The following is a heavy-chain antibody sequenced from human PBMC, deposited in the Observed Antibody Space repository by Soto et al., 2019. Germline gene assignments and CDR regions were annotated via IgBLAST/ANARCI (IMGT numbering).Heavy chain of an antibody. D-gene: IGHD3-3*01. CDR3: ARGDPYYDFWSGFVDV. J-gene: IGHJ6*02. Sequence: PGGSLRLSCAASGFTISSYAMNWVRQAPGKGLEWVSSISSSGGTTCYADSVKGRFTISRDNSKNTLYLQMNSLRAEDTAVYYCARGDPYYDFWSGFVDVWGQGTTVTISS. CDR2: ISSSGGTT. V-gene: IGHV3-23*01. CDR1: GFTISSYA.